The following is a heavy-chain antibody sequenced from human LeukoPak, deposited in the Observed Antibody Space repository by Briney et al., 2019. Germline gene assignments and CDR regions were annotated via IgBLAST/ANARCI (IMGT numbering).Heavy chain of an antibody. CDR2: IYYSGCT. CDR3: ARSSEVATIDY. CDR1: GGSISSYY. J-gene: IGHJ4*02. Sequence: SETLSLTCTVSGGSISSYYWSWIRQPPGKGLEWIGYIYYSGCTNYNPSLKSRVTISVDTSKNQFSLKLSSVTAADTAVYYCARSSEVATIDYWGQGTLVTVSS. D-gene: IGHD5-12*01. V-gene: IGHV4-59*08.